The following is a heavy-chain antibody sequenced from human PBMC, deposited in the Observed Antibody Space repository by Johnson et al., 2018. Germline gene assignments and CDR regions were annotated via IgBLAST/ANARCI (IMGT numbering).Heavy chain of an antibody. V-gene: IGHV3-21*04. Sequence: VQLQESGGGLVQPGGSLRLSCAASGFTFSSYTMNWVRQAPGKGLEWVSSISGGGTYLYYADSVRGRFTISRDNSLYLQMNSLRAEDTAGYYCAKEPYGEDAFDIWGQGTMVTVSA. D-gene: IGHD4-17*01. CDR1: GFTFSSYT. CDR3: AKEPYGEDAFDI. CDR2: ISGGGTYL. J-gene: IGHJ3*02.